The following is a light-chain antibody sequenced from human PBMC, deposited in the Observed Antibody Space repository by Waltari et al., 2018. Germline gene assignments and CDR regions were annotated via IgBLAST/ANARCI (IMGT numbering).Light chain of an antibody. V-gene: IGLV3-1*01. CDR1: KLGDKY. CDR2: QDN. CDR3: QAWDSSTGV. Sequence: SYDLTQPPSVSVSPGQTGTITCSGDKLGDKYVSWYQQKSGQSTALVIYQDNKRPSGIPERVPGSNSGNTATLTISGTQAMDEADYYCQAWDSSTGVFGGGTKLTVL. J-gene: IGLJ3*02.